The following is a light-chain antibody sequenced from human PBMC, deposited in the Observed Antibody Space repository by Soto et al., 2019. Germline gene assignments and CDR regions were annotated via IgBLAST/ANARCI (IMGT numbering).Light chain of an antibody. CDR2: GAS. CDR3: QQYGSAPLFT. CDR1: ESVSSSY. Sequence: EIVLTQSPGTLSLSPGERATLSCRASESVSSSYLAWYQQKPGQAPRLLIYGASSRANGIPDRVSGSESGTDLYLTNSRLEAEEFAVYFWQQYGSAPLFTFGAGTKVD. V-gene: IGKV3-20*01. J-gene: IGKJ3*01.